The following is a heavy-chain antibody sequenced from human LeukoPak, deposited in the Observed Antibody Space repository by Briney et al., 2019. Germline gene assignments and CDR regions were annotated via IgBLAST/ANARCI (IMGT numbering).Heavy chain of an antibody. V-gene: IGHV3-49*03. CDR2: IRSKAYGGTT. Sequence: GGSLRLSCTASGFTFGDYAMSWFRQAPGKGLEWVGFIRSKAYGGTTEYAASVKGRFTISRDNAKNSLYLQMNSLRAEDTAVYYCAELGITMIGGVWGKGTTVTISS. CDR3: AELGITMIGGV. J-gene: IGHJ6*04. D-gene: IGHD3-10*02. CDR1: GFTFGDYA.